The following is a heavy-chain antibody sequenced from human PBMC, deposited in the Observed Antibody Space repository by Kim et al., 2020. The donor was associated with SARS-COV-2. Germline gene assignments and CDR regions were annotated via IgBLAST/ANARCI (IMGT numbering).Heavy chain of an antibody. CDR1: GYTFTSYD. CDR2: MNPNSGNT. V-gene: IGHV1-8*01. J-gene: IGHJ6*03. CDR3: ARLGWGYSSSWFGYYYYMDV. D-gene: IGHD6-13*01. Sequence: ASVKVSCKASGYTFTSYDINWVRQATGQGLEWMGWMNPNSGNTGYAQKFQGRVTMTRNTSISTAYRELSSLRSEDTAVYYCARLGWGYSSSWFGYYYYMDVWGTGTTVTVSS.